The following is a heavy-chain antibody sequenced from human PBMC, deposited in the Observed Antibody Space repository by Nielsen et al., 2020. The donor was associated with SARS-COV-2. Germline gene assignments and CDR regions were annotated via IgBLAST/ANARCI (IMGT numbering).Heavy chain of an antibody. V-gene: IGHV3-30*18. CDR2: ISYDGGNK. D-gene: IGHD3-10*01. Sequence: GGSLRLSCAASGFTFSSYAMHWVRQAPGKGLEWVATISYDGGNKYYADSVKGRFTISRDNSKNTLYLQMNSLRAEDTAVYYCAKDRAHGSGSYYSSYGMDVWGQGTTVTVSS. J-gene: IGHJ6*02. CDR1: GFTFSSYA. CDR3: AKDRAHGSGSYYSSYGMDV.